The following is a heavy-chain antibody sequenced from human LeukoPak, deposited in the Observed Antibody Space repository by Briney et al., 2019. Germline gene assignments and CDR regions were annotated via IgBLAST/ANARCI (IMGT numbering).Heavy chain of an antibody. CDR1: GGSISSYY. V-gene: IGHV4-59*08. J-gene: IGHJ1*01. Sequence: SETLSLTCTVSGGSISSYYWSWIRQPPGKGLEWIGYIYYSGSTNYNPSIKSRVTISVDTSKTQFSLMLSSVTAADTAVYYCARGVSYYDSSGYYNEYFQHWRQGTLVTVSS. CDR2: IYYSGST. D-gene: IGHD3-22*01. CDR3: ARGVSYYDSSGYYNEYFQH.